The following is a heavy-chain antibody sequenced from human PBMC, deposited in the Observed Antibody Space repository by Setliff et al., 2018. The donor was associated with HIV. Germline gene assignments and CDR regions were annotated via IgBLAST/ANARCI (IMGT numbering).Heavy chain of an antibody. J-gene: IGHJ6*03. CDR2: LYTSGSA. Sequence: LSLTCTVSGGSISSFYWSWIRQPAGKGLEWIGRLYTSGSANYIPSLKSRVTMSVDTSKNQLSLRLSSVTAADTAVYYCARETNYDSSFHYMDVWGKGTTVTVSS. V-gene: IGHV4-4*07. D-gene: IGHD3-22*01. CDR3: ARETNYDSSFHYMDV. CDR1: GGSISSFY.